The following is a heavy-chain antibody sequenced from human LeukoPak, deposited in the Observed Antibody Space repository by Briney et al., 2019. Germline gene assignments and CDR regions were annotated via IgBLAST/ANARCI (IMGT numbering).Heavy chain of an antibody. J-gene: IGHJ6*03. CDR2: IIPIFGTA. Sequence: ASVKVSCKASGGTFSSYAISWVRRAPGQGLEWMGGIIPIFGTANYAQKFQGRVTITADESTSTAYMELSSLRSEDTAVYYCAKDGYNLDYYYYMDVWGKGTTVTVSS. CDR1: GGTFSSYA. D-gene: IGHD5-24*01. V-gene: IGHV1-69*01. CDR3: AKDGYNLDYYYYMDV.